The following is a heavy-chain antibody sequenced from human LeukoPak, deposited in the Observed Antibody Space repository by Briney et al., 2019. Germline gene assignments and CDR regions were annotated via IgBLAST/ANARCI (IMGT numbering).Heavy chain of an antibody. Sequence: SVKVSCKASGYTFTGYYMHWVRQAPGQGLEWMGGIIPIFGTANYAQKFQGRVTITADESTSTAYMELSSLRSEDTAVYYCARGGYSSENGMDVWGQGTTVTVSS. CDR3: ARGGYSSENGMDV. D-gene: IGHD6-19*01. CDR1: GYTFTGYY. V-gene: IGHV1-69*13. J-gene: IGHJ6*02. CDR2: IIPIFGTA.